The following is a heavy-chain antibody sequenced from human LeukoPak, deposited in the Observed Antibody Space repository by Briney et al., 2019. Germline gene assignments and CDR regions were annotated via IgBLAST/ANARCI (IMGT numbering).Heavy chain of an antibody. CDR2: IYYSGST. Sequence: SETLSLTCTVSGGSISNYYWSWIRQPPGKGLEWIGFIYYSGSTNYNPSLKSRVTISVDTSKNQFSLKLSSVTAADTAVFYCARQYFGSGRVHWFDPWGQGTLVTVSS. V-gene: IGHV4-59*08. J-gene: IGHJ5*02. CDR3: ARQYFGSGRVHWFDP. CDR1: GGSISNYY. D-gene: IGHD3-10*01.